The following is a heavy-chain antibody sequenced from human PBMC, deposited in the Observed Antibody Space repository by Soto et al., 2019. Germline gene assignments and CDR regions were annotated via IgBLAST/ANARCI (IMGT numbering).Heavy chain of an antibody. V-gene: IGHV3-48*01. Sequence: EVQLVESGGGLVQPGGSLRLSCAASGFTFSSYSMNWVRQAPGKGLEWVSYISSSSSTIYYADSVKGRFTISRDNAKNALYLQMNSRRAEDTAVYYCAREANSYYYDSSGYWNWFDPWGQGTLVTVSS. CDR1: GFTFSSYS. J-gene: IGHJ5*02. D-gene: IGHD3-22*01. CDR3: AREANSYYYDSSGYWNWFDP. CDR2: ISSSSSTI.